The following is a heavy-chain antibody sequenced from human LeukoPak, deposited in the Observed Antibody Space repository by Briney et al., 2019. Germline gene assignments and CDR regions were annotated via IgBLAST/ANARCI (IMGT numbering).Heavy chain of an antibody. D-gene: IGHD3-16*01. CDR3: AKPGGLYDYVSYFDH. CDR2: IRYDGSNK. CDR1: GFTFSTYG. Sequence: PGGSLRLSCAASGFTFSTYGVHWVRQAPGKGLEWVAFIRYDGSNKYYADSVKGRFTISRDNSKNTLYLQMNSLRAEDTAVYYCAKPGGLYDYVSYFDHWGQGTVVTVSS. V-gene: IGHV3-30*02. J-gene: IGHJ4*02.